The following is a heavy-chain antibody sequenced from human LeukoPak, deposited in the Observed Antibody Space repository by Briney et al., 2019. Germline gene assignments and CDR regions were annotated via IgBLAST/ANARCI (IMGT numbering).Heavy chain of an antibody. CDR2: ISYDGSNK. V-gene: IGHV3-30*03. J-gene: IGHJ4*02. CDR3: ARESLTHCSGGSCYGVFGY. D-gene: IGHD2-15*01. CDR1: GFTFSSYG. Sequence: PGGSLRLSCAASGFTFSSYGMHWVRQAPGKGLEWVAVISYDGSNKYYADSVKGRFTISRDNSKNTLYLQMNSLRAEDTAVYYCARESLTHCSGGSCYGVFGYWGQGTLVTVSS.